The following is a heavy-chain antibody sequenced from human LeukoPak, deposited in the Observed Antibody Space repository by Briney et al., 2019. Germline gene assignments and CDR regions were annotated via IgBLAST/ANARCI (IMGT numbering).Heavy chain of an antibody. D-gene: IGHD3-22*01. CDR3: EKGGAYYYDSSGYFSI. J-gene: IGHJ3*02. V-gene: IGHV3-23*01. Sequence: GGSLRLSCAASGFTFSSYAMSWVRQAPGEGLEWVSAISGSGGSTYYADSVKGRFTISRDNSKNTLYLQMNSLRAEDTAVYYCEKGGAYYYDSSGYFSIWGQGTMVTVSS. CDR1: GFTFSSYA. CDR2: ISGSGGST.